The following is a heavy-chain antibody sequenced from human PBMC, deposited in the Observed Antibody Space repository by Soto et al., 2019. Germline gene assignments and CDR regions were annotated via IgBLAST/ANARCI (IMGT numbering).Heavy chain of an antibody. J-gene: IGHJ5*01. CDR3: AREAASGGWYGS. D-gene: IGHD6-25*01. Sequence: SLRLSCAASGLTFGSYWMGWVRQVPGKGLEWVANIKQEGNEKSYRDSVKGRFTISRDNAKKSLFLQMNSLRVEDTAIYYCAREAASGGWYGSWGQGCLVTVSS. V-gene: IGHV3-7*01. CDR2: IKQEGNEK. CDR1: GLTFGSYW.